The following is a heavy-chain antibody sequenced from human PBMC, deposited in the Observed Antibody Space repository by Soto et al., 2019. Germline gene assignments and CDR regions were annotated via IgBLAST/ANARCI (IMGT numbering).Heavy chain of an antibody. CDR3: AKDRAGYDSSGYPYYYYYGMDV. CDR1: GFTFSSYG. Sequence: GGSLRLSCAASGFTFSSYGMHWVRQAPGKGLEWVAVISYDGSNKYYADSVKGRFTISRDNSKNTLYLQMNSLRAEDTAVYYCAKDRAGYDSSGYPYYYYYGMDVCGHGTTVTVSS. CDR2: ISYDGSNK. D-gene: IGHD3-22*01. V-gene: IGHV3-30*18. J-gene: IGHJ6*02.